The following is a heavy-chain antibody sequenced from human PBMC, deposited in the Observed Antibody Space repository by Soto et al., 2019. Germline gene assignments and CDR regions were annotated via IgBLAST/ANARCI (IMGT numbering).Heavy chain of an antibody. CDR1: GYTFTNYA. CDR3: ARRNVYGSGSYSFDY. Sequence: QVQLVQSGAEVKKPGASVKVSCKASGYTFTNYAMHWVRQAPGQRLEWMGWINAAIGNTKYSQKFQGSVTITRDTYANTAYMRLSSLRSEDPAVYYCARRNVYGSGSYSFDYWGQGTLVTVSS. D-gene: IGHD3-10*01. J-gene: IGHJ4*02. V-gene: IGHV1-3*01. CDR2: INAAIGNT.